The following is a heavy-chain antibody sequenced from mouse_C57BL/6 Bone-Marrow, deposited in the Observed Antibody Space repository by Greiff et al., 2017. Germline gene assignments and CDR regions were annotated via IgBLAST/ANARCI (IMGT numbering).Heavy chain of an antibody. CDR3: ARQSFITTVVSYFDY. CDR1: GFTFSSYG. J-gene: IGHJ2*01. V-gene: IGHV5-6*01. Sequence: EVQGVESGGDLVKPGGSLKLSCAASGFTFSSYGMSWVRQTPDKRLEWVATISSGGSYTYYPDSVKGRFTNSRDNAKNTLYLQMSSLKSEDTAMYYCARQSFITTVVSYFDYWGQGTTLTVSS. CDR2: ISSGGSYT. D-gene: IGHD1-1*01.